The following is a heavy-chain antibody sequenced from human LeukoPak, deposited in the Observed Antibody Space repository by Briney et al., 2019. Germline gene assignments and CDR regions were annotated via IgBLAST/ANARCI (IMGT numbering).Heavy chain of an antibody. CDR2: INHSGST. Sequence: SETLSLTCVVYGESFSPYYWTWIRQPPGKGLERIREINHSGSTNYNPSHKSRVTISEDTAKNQFSLKLSSVTAADTAVYYCARVMGSGWTGFDYWGQGTLVTVSS. CDR3: ARVMGSGWTGFDY. CDR1: GESFSPYY. D-gene: IGHD6-19*01. V-gene: IGHV4-34*01. J-gene: IGHJ4*02.